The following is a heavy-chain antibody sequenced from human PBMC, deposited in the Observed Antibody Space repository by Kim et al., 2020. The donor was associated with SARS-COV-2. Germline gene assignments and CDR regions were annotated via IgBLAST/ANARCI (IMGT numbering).Heavy chain of an antibody. V-gene: IGHV3-49*04. CDR3: TREDLRSGVVVAAEGPIYYYYGMDV. Sequence: GSLRLSCTASGFTFGDYAMSWVRQAPGKGLEWVGFIRSKAYGGTTEYAASVKGRFTISRDDSKSIAYLQMNSLKTEDTAVYYCTREDLRSGVVVAAEGPIYYYYGMDVWGQGTTVTVSS. D-gene: IGHD2-15*01. CDR2: IRSKAYGGTT. J-gene: IGHJ6*02. CDR1: GFTFGDYA.